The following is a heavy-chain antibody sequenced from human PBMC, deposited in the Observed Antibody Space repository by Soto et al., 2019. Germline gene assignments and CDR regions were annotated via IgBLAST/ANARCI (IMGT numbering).Heavy chain of an antibody. Sequence: QMHLVESGGGLVKPGGSLRLSCAASGFTFSDYYMSWIRQAPGRGLKWLSYINRNGKNKDYADSVRGRFTISRDNAKTSLYLEMNGLSVEDTAVYYCARRRRTDMDDIVLMHDFDFWGQGTLVTVSS. CDR2: INRNGKNK. V-gene: IGHV3-11*01. J-gene: IGHJ4*02. D-gene: IGHD2-8*01. CDR1: GFTFSDYY. CDR3: ARRRRTDMDDIVLMHDFDF.